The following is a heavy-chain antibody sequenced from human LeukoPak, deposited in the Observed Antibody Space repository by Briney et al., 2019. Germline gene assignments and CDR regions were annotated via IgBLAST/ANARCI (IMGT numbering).Heavy chain of an antibody. CDR3: AGITMVRGVNY. CDR2: IYYSGST. J-gene: IGHJ4*02. D-gene: IGHD3-10*01. Sequence: SQTLSLTCTVSGGSISSGDYYWSWIRQPPGKDLEWIGYIYYSGSTYYNPSLKSRVTISVDTSKNQFSLKLRSVTAADTAVYYCAGITMVRGVNYWGQGTLVTVSS. V-gene: IGHV4-30-4*08. CDR1: GGSISSGDYY.